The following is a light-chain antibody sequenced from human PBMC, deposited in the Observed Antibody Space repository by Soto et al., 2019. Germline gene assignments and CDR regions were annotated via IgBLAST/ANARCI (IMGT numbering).Light chain of an antibody. J-gene: IGKJ4*01. Sequence: IVLTQSPGTLSLSPGDRATLSCRASQSMSNSNLAWYQHKPGQAPRLLIYGASNRATGIPDRFSGSGSGTDFILSISRLEPEDFAVYYCQEFGSNFGGGTKVEIK. CDR1: QSMSNSN. V-gene: IGKV3-20*01. CDR2: GAS. CDR3: QEFGSN.